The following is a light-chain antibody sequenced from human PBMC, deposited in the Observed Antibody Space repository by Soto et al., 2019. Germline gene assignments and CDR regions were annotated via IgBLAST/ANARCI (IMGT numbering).Light chain of an antibody. CDR2: GAS. Sequence: EIVLTQSPGTLSLSPGERATLSCRASQSVSSSYLAWYQQKPGQAPRLLIYGASSRATGIPDRFSGSGSGTDFTLTTSRLEPGDFAVYYCQHYGSSPTWTFGQGTKVDIK. J-gene: IGKJ1*01. V-gene: IGKV3-20*01. CDR3: QHYGSSPTWT. CDR1: QSVSSSY.